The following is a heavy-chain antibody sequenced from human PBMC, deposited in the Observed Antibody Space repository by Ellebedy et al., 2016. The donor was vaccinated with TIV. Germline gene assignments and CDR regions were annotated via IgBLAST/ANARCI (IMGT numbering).Heavy chain of an antibody. D-gene: IGHD2-15*01. CDR2: IRSTGSDK. CDR3: SRGWSTPDP. Sequence: GESLKISCAASGFTFTKYDLHWVRQYPGKGLEWVSSIRSTGSDKYYAGSVKGRFTISRDNAQNTLFLQMSRLRVEDTAVYYCSRGWSTPDPWGQGTLVIVSS. J-gene: IGHJ5*02. CDR1: GFTFTKYD. V-gene: IGHV3-21*06.